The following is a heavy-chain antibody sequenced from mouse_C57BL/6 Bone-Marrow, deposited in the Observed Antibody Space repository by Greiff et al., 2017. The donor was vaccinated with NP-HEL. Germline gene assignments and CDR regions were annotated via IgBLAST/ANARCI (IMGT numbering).Heavy chain of an antibody. CDR1: EYEFPSHD. Sequence: EVKVVESGGGLVQPGESLKLSCESNEYEFPSHDMSWVRKTPEKRLELVAAINSDGGSTYYPDTMERRFIISRDNTKKTRYLQMSSLRSEDTALYYCARQGKGYAMDYWGQGTSVTVSS. CDR3: ARQGKGYAMDY. D-gene: IGHD2-1*01. J-gene: IGHJ4*01. CDR2: INSDGGST. V-gene: IGHV5-2*01.